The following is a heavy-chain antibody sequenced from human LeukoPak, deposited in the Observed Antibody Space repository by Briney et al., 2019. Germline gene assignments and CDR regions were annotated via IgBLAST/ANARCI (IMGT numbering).Heavy chain of an antibody. CDR2: IYYSGST. CDR1: GGSISSYY. D-gene: IGHD3-10*01. Sequence: ASETLSLTCTVSGGSISSYYWSWIRQPPGKGLEWIGYIYYSGSTNYNPSLKSRVTISVDTSKNQFSLKLSSVTAADTAVYYCARHENYYYYYYYGMDVWGQGTTVTVSS. CDR3: ARHENYYYYYYYGMDV. V-gene: IGHV4-59*08. J-gene: IGHJ6*02.